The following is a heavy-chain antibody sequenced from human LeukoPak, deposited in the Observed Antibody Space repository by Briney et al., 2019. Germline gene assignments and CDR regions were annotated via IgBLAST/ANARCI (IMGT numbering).Heavy chain of an antibody. CDR3: ARAPTTVPYYYYMDV. CDR2: IYYSGST. CDR1: GGSISSYY. V-gene: IGHV4-59*01. J-gene: IGHJ6*03. D-gene: IGHD4-17*01. Sequence: SETLSLTFTVSGGSISSYYWSWIRQPPGKGLEWIGYIYYSGSTNYNPSLKSRVTISVDTSKNQFSLKLSSVTAADTAVYYCARAPTTVPYYYYMDVWGKGTTVTISS.